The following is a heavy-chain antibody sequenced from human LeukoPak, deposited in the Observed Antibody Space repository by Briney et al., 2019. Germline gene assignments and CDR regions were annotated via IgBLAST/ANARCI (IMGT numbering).Heavy chain of an antibody. CDR3: ARESGGSSGMNY. V-gene: IGHV4-34*01. Sequence: PSETLSLTCAVYGGSFSGYYWSWIRQPPGRGLEWIGEINHSGSTNYNPSLKSRVTISVDTSKNQFSLKLSSVTAADTAVYYCARESGGSSGMNYWGQGTLVTVSS. J-gene: IGHJ4*02. CDR2: INHSGST. CDR1: GGSFSGYY. D-gene: IGHD6-25*01.